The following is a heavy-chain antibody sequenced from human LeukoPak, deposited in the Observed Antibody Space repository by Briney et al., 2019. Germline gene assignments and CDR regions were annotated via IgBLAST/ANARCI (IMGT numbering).Heavy chain of an antibody. Sequence: PAGCLRLSCAASGFTFSSYGMHWVRQAPGKGLEWVAFIVYDGSDKYYADSVKGRFTISRDNSKNTLYLQMNSLRAEDTAVYYCAVPYYYDSSGYHDSFDIWGQGTMVTVCS. CDR1: GFTFSSYG. CDR2: IVYDGSDK. CDR3: AVPYYYDSSGYHDSFDI. D-gene: IGHD3-22*01. V-gene: IGHV3-30*02. J-gene: IGHJ3*02.